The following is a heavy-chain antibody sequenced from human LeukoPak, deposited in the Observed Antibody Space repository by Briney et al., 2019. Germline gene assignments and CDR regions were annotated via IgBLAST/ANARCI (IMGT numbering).Heavy chain of an antibody. CDR3: ARDQGIVVDISAFDI. D-gene: IGHD3-22*01. J-gene: IGHJ3*02. CDR1: GFTFSSYS. V-gene: IGHV3-21*01. CDR2: ISSSSSYI. Sequence: GRSLRLSCAASGFTFSSYSMNWVRQAPGKGLEWVSSISSSSSYIYYADSVKGRFTISRDNAKNSLYLQMNSLRAEDTAVYYCARDQGIVVDISAFDIWGQGTMVTVSS.